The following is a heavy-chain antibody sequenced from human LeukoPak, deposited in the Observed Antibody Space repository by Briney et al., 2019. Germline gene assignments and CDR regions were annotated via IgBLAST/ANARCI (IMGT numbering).Heavy chain of an antibody. CDR1: GFTFSSYA. CDR2: ISGSGGST. Sequence: GGSLRLSCAASGFTFSSYAMSWVRQAPGKGLEWVSAISGSGGSTYYADSVKGRFTISRDNSKNTLHLQMNSLRAEDTAVYYCAKRQDCSSTSCHRYFDYWGQGTLVTVSS. V-gene: IGHV3-23*01. D-gene: IGHD2-2*02. CDR3: AKRQDCSSTSCHRYFDY. J-gene: IGHJ4*02.